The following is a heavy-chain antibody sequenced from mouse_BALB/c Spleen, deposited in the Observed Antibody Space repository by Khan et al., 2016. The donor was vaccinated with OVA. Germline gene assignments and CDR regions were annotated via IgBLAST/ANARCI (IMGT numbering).Heavy chain of an antibody. CDR2: ISYSGNT. J-gene: IGHJ3*01. D-gene: IGHD2-4*01. CDR1: GYSITSEYT. V-gene: IGHV3-2*02. Sequence: EVQLQESGPGLVKPSQSLSLTCTVTGYSITSEYTWNWIRQFPGNKLEWMGFISYSGNTRYNPSLKSQISITRDTSKNQFFLQLNSVTSEDTATYYCAKKDYYDYDPFPYWGQGTLVTVSA. CDR3: AKKDYYDYDPFPY.